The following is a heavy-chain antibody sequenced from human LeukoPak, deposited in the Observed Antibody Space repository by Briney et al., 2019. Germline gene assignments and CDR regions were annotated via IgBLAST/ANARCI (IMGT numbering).Heavy chain of an antibody. Sequence: GGSLRLSCAASGFTFSSYTMNWVRQAPGKGLEWVSSISSSTSYIYYADSVKGRFTISRDNAKNSLYLQMNSLRAEDTAVYYCARDSPPYGDAFDIWDQGTMVTVSS. V-gene: IGHV3-21*01. CDR2: ISSSTSYI. D-gene: IGHD3-16*01. CDR1: GFTFSSYT. J-gene: IGHJ3*02. CDR3: ARDSPPYGDAFDI.